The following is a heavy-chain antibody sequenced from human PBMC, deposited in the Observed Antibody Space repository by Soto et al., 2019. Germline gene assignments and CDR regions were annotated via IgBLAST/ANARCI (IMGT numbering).Heavy chain of an antibody. J-gene: IGHJ6*02. V-gene: IGHV3-23*01. D-gene: IGHD1-1*01. Sequence: GGSLRLSCAASGFTVSSYAMSWVRQATGKGLEWVSAISGSGGSTYYADSVKGRFTISRDNSKNTLYLQMNSLRAEDTAVYYCAKDTWNDVPLYYYYYGMDVWGQGTTVTVSS. CDR1: GFTVSSYA. CDR2: ISGSGGST. CDR3: AKDTWNDVPLYYYYYGMDV.